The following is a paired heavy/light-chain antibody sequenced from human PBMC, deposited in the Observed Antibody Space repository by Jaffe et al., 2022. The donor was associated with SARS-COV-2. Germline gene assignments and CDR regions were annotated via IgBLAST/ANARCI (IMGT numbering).Heavy chain of an antibody. J-gene: IGHJ4*02. CDR3: ITLTGGCPR. Sequence: EVQLVESGGDLVKPGGSLRLACAASGITLSNVWMHWVRQTPGKGLEWVGRIKSMSDGGTTDYAAPVKGRFTISRDDSENTLYLQMNSLKTEDTAVYYCITLTGGCPRWGQGTLVTVSS. D-gene: IGHD3-9*01. CDR1: GITLSNVW. CDR2: IKSMSDGGTT. V-gene: IGHV3-15*07.
Light chain of an antibody. CDR2: WAS. V-gene: IGKV4-1*01. CDR1: QSILNSSNNKNS. J-gene: IGKJ4*01. CDR3: QQHYTIPLT. Sequence: DIVMTQSPDSLAVSLGERATINCKSSQSILNSSNNKNSLAWYQQKAGQPPKLLIYWASTRESGVPDRFSGSESGTDFTLTISSLQAEDVAVYYCQQHYTIPLTFGGGTKVEIK.